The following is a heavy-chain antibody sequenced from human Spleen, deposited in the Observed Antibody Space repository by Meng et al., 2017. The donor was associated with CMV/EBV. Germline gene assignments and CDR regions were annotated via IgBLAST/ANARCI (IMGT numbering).Heavy chain of an antibody. CDR2: FGSSGDVI. Sequence: GGSLRLSCAASGFTFRSYAMSWFRQAPGKGLEWVAAFGSSGDVIIYADSVKGRFTISRDNYANTMYLQMNSLRAEDTAVYDCAKDPYASGNYFDYWGQGTLVTVSS. D-gene: IGHD3-10*01. CDR1: GFTFRSYA. V-gene: IGHV3-23*01. J-gene: IGHJ4*02. CDR3: AKDPYASGNYFDY.